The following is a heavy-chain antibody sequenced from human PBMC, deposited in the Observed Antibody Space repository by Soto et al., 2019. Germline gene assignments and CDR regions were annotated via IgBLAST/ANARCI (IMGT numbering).Heavy chain of an antibody. CDR2: INAGNGNT. CDR1: GYTFTSYA. V-gene: IGHV1-3*01. J-gene: IGHJ3*02. D-gene: IGHD2-2*01. CDR3: ARDPKDVVVPAAMLRWRTDAFDI. Sequence: ASVKVSCKASGYTFTSYAMHWVRQAPGQRLEWMGWINAGNGNTKYSQKFQGRVTITRDTSASTAYMELSSLRSEDTAVYYCARDPKDVVVPAAMLRWRTDAFDIWGQGTMVTVSS.